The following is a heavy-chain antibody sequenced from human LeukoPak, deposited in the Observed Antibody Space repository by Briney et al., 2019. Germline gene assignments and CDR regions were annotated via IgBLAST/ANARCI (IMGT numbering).Heavy chain of an antibody. CDR2: IKSKTEGGTI. CDR3: SENMGV. J-gene: IGHJ6*02. Sequence: GGCLRLSCAASGCTFSSYAGHWVRKAPGKGLEWVGRIKSKTEGGTIDYAAPVKGRFTISRDDSKNTLYLQMNSLKTEDTAVYFCSENMGVWGQGTTVTVSS. CDR1: GCTFSSYA. V-gene: IGHV3-15*07.